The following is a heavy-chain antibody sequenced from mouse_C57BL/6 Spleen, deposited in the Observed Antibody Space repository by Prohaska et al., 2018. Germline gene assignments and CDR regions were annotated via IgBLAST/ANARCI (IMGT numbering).Heavy chain of an antibody. CDR1: GFTFSGVW. V-gene: IGHV11-2*01. CDR3: MRYGNYWYFDV. Sequence: SRGLSCEGSGFTFSGVWMSWVRQTPGKTLEWIGDINSDGSAINYTQSIKDRFTIFRDNDKSTLYLQMSNVRSEDTATYFCMRYGNYWYFDVWGTENTVTVSS. J-gene: IGHJ1*03. CDR2: INSDGSAI. D-gene: IGHD2-1*01.